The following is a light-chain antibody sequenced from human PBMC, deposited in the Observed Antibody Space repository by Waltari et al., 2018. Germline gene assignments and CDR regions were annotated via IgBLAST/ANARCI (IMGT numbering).Light chain of an antibody. CDR1: SSGVEVYDY. Sequence: QSALTQPRPVSGSPGQSFPVSCPGTSSGVEVYDYVSRYLQYPGKAPKLLMYDVTERPSGVPDRFSGSKSGNSASLTISGLRADDEADYYCCSYAGSYTFDVVFGGGTKLTVL. J-gene: IGLJ2*01. CDR3: CSYAGSYTFDVV. CDR2: DVT. V-gene: IGLV2-11*01.